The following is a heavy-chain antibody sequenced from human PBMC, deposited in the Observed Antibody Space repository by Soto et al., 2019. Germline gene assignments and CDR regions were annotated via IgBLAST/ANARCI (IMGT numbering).Heavy chain of an antibody. CDR2: ISYDGSNK. CDR3: AKDYYYDSSGYYY. J-gene: IGHJ4*02. Sequence: LRLSCAASGFTFSSYGMHWVRQAPGKGLEWVAVISYDGSNKYYADSVKGRFTISRDNSKNTLYLQMNSLRAEDTAVYYCAKDYYYDSSGYYYWGQGTLVTVSS. V-gene: IGHV3-30*18. D-gene: IGHD3-22*01. CDR1: GFTFSSYG.